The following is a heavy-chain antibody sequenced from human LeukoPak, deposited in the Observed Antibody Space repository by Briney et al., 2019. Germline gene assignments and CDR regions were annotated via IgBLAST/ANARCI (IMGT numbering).Heavy chain of an antibody. J-gene: IGHJ4*02. CDR1: GGTFSSYA. CDR3: ARFYGDYGDYNFDY. D-gene: IGHD4-17*01. Sequence: ASVKVSCKASGGTFSSYAISWVRQATGQGLEWMGWMNPNSGNTGYAQKFQGRVTMTRNTSISTAYMELSSLRSEDTAVYYCARFYGDYGDYNFDYWGQGTLVTVSS. CDR2: MNPNSGNT. V-gene: IGHV1-8*02.